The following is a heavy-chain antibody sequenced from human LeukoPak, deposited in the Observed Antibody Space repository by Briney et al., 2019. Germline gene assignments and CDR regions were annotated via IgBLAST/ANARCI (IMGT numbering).Heavy chain of an antibody. CDR1: GFTFDDYG. J-gene: IGHJ4*02. CDR2: INWNGGST. D-gene: IGHD4-11*01. V-gene: IGHV3-20*04. CDR3: ASVTTHGVSHYEYKY. Sequence: RPGGSLRLSCAASGFTFDDYGMSWVRQAPGKGLEWVSGINWNGGSTGYADSVKGRFTISRDNSKNTLYLQMGSLRAEDMAVYYCASVTTHGVSHYEYKYWGQGTLVTVSS.